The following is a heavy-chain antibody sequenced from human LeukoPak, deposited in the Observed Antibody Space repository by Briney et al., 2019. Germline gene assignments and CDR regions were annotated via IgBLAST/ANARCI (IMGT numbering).Heavy chain of an antibody. V-gene: IGHV3-21*01. CDR1: EFTFSSYT. J-gene: IGHJ3*02. CDR3: ARDRTWFGELAYAFDI. CDR2: ISSSSSYI. Sequence: GGSLRLSCAASEFTFSSYTLNWVRQAPGKGLEWVSSISSSSSYIYYADSVKGRFTISRDNAKNSLYLQMNSLRAEDTAVYYCARDRTWFGELAYAFDIWGQGTMVTVSS. D-gene: IGHD3-10*01.